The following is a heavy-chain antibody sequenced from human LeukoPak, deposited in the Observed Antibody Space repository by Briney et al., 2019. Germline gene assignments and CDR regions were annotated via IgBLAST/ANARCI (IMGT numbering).Heavy chain of an antibody. Sequence: SETLSLTCTVSGDSINSLDLWSWVRQPPGKGLEWIGEMYLSGTTHSNPSVKSRVTISIDKSKNQFSLKLSSVTAADTAVYYCARQSNYYDSSGYPLDYWGQGTLVTVSS. D-gene: IGHD3-22*01. J-gene: IGHJ4*02. CDR3: ARQSNYYDSSGYPLDY. CDR1: GDSINSLDL. CDR2: MYLSGTT. V-gene: IGHV4-4*02.